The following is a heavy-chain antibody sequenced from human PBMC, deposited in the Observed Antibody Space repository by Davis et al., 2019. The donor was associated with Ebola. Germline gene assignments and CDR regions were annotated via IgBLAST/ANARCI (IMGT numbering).Heavy chain of an antibody. CDR2: ISGSGGST. CDR1: GFTFSSYA. V-gene: IGHV3-23*01. J-gene: IGHJ4*02. CDR3: TMTTVTTDY. Sequence: GESLKISCAASGFTFSSYAMSWVRQAPGKGLEWVSAISGSGGSTYYADSVKGRFTISRDNSKNTLYLQMNSLKTEDTAVYYCTMTTVTTDYWGQGTLVTVSS. D-gene: IGHD4-17*01.